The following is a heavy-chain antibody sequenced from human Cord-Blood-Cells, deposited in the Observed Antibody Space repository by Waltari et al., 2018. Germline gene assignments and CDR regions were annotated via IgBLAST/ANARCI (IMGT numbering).Heavy chain of an antibody. V-gene: IGHV4-34*01. CDR2: INQSGST. J-gene: IGHJ6*03. Sequence: QVQLQQWGAGLLKPSETLSLTCAVYGGSFSGYYWSWIRQPPGKGLEWIGEINQSGSTSYTPSRKRRVSIAVDASKNQCSLKLSCVHAADTAVYYWTGSSWYDYYYYMDVWGKGTTVTVSS. D-gene: IGHD6-13*01. CDR3: TGSSWYDYYYYMDV. CDR1: GGSFSGYY.